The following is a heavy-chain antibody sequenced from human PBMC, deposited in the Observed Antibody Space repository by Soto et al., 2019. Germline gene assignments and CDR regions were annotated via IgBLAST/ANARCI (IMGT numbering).Heavy chain of an antibody. CDR1: GFSFSSYS. D-gene: IGHD6-13*01. V-gene: IGHV3-21*01. CDR3: ARAFAGTSSSDY. CDR2: ITSSSSSI. Sequence: LRLSCAASGFSFSSYSMIWVRQAPGEGLEWVSFITSSSSSIFYAASVQGRFTISRDNAKNSLYLQMNGLRTEDTAVYYCARAFAGTSSSDYWGQGTLVTVSS. J-gene: IGHJ4*02.